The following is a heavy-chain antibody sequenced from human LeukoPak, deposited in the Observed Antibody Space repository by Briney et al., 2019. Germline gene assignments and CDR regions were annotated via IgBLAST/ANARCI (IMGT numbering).Heavy chain of an antibody. CDR3: ARDPSRFGEYGYFDY. D-gene: IGHD3-10*01. CDR1: GFTFSSFA. J-gene: IGHJ4*02. V-gene: IGHV3-30*04. CDR2: MSYNGNDK. Sequence: RSLRLSCAASGFTFSSFAMHWVRQTPGKGLEWVAGMSYNGNDKYYEDSLKGRFTISRDNSKNTLYLQMSSLRAEDTAVYYCARDPSRFGEYGYFDYWGQGSLVTVSS.